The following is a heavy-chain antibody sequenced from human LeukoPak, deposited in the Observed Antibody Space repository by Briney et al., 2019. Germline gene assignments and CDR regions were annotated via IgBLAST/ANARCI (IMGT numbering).Heavy chain of an antibody. Sequence: GGSLRLSCAASGFTFSSYEMNWVRQAPGKGLEWVGFIRSKIYGGTPEYAASVKGRFTIPRDDSKGIAYLQMDSLKTEDTAVYYCTRDQTPYYWGQGTLATVSS. CDR3: TRDQTPYY. J-gene: IGHJ4*02. CDR1: GFTFSSYE. CDR2: IRSKIYGGTP. V-gene: IGHV3-49*04.